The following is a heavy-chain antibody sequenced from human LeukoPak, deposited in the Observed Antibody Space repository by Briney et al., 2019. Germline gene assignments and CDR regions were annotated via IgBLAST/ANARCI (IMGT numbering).Heavy chain of an antibody. V-gene: IGHV1-8*03. CDR3: ARPYSSSWYTFDP. J-gene: IGHJ5*02. Sequence: GASVKVSCKASGYTFASYDINWVRQATGQGLEWMGWMNPNSGNTGYAQKFQGRVTITRNTSISTAYMELSSLRSEDTAVYYCARPYSSSWYTFDPWGQGTLVTVSS. CDR2: MNPNSGNT. D-gene: IGHD6-13*01. CDR1: GYTFASYD.